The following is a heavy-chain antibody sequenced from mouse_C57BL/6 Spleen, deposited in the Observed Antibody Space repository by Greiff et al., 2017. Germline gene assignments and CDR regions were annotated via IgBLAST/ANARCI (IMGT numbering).Heavy chain of an antibody. CDR3: ATIYYGNYY. CDR2: ISSGSSTI. J-gene: IGHJ4*01. V-gene: IGHV5-17*01. CDR1: GFTFSDYG. Sequence: EVMLVESGGGLVKPGGSLKLSCAASGFTFSDYGMHWVRQAPEKGLEWVAYISSGSSTIYYADTVKGRFTISRDTAKNTLFLQMTSLRSEDTAMYYCATIYYGNYYWGQGTSVTVSS.